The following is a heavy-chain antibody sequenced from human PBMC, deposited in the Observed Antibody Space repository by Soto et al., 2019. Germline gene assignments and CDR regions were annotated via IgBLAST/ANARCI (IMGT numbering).Heavy chain of an antibody. CDR1: GYTFTGYY. CDR3: ARDPGYCSSTSCRKANWFDP. CDR2: INPNSGDT. V-gene: IGHV1-2*04. D-gene: IGHD2-2*01. J-gene: IGHJ5*02. Sequence: QVQLVQSGAEVKKPGASVKVSCKASGYTFTGYYMHWVRQAPGQGLEWMGWINPNSGDTNYAQKFQGWVTMTRDTSISTAYMELSRLRSDDTAVYYCARDPGYCSSTSCRKANWFDPWGQGTLVTVSS.